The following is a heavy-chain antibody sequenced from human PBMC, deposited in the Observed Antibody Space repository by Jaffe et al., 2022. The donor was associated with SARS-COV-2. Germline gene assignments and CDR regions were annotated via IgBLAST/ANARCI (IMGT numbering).Heavy chain of an antibody. V-gene: IGHV4-39*01. CDR2: IYYSGST. Sequence: QLQLQESGPGLVKPSETLSLTCTVSGGSISSSSYYWGWIRQPPGKGLEWIGSIYYSGSTYYNPSLKSRVTISVDTSKNQFSLKLSSVTAADTAVYYCARLGRPAVTTIDYWGQGTLVTVSS. CDR3: ARLGRPAVTTIDY. CDR1: GGSISSSSYY. D-gene: IGHD4-4*01. J-gene: IGHJ4*02.